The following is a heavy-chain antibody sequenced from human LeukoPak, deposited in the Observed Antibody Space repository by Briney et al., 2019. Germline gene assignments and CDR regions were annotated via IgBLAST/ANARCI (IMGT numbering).Heavy chain of an antibody. J-gene: IGHJ4*02. CDR2: MNPNSGNT. CDR1: GYTFTSYD. Sequence: APVKVSCKASGYTFTSYDINWVRQATGQGLEWMGWMNPNSGNTGYAQKFQGRVTMTRNTSISTAYMELSSLRSEDTAVYYCARPITMVRGAIGYWGQGTLVTVSS. V-gene: IGHV1-8*01. D-gene: IGHD3-10*01. CDR3: ARPITMVRGAIGY.